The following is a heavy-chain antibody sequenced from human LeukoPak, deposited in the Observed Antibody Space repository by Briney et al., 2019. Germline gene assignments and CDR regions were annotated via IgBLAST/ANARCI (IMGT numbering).Heavy chain of an antibody. CDR1: GGSISSDDYS. CDR2: IYYSGST. J-gene: IGHJ4*02. V-gene: IGHV4-30-4*01. CDR3: ARNIAVAGTPFDY. Sequence: SETLSLTCTVSGGSISSDDYSWSWVRQPPGMDLEWIGYIYYSGSTYYNPSLKSRVTISVDTSKNQFSLKLRSVTAADTAVYYCARNIAVAGTPFDYWGQGTLVTVSS. D-gene: IGHD6-13*01.